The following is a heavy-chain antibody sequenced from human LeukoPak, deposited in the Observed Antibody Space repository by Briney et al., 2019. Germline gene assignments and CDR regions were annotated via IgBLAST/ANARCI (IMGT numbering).Heavy chain of an antibody. D-gene: IGHD1-26*01. CDR1: GGSISSYY. CDR2: IYTSGST. J-gene: IGHJ4*02. CDR3: ARDDAAGIVGATPGDY. Sequence: SETLSLTCTVSGGSISSYYWSWIRQPAEKGLEWIGRIYTSGSTNYNPSLKSRVTMSVDTSKNQFSLKLSSVTAADTAVYYCARDDAAGIVGATPGDYWGQGTLVTVSS. V-gene: IGHV4-4*07.